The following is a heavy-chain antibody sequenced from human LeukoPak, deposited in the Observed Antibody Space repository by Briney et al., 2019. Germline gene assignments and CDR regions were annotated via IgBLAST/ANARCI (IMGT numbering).Heavy chain of an antibody. D-gene: IGHD7-27*01. CDR3: ASGPTTGYYYYMDV. V-gene: IGHV4-61*02. CDR2: IYTSGST. Sequence: SETLSLTCTVSGGSISSGSYYWSWIRQPAGKGLEWIGRIYTSGSTNYNPSLKSRVTISVDTSKNQFSLKLSSVTAADTAVYHCASGPTTGYYYYMDVWGKGTTVTVSS. J-gene: IGHJ6*03. CDR1: GGSISSGSYY.